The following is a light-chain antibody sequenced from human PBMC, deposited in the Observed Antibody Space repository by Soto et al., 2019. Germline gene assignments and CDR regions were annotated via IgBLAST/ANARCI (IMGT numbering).Light chain of an antibody. CDR1: QSISSW. V-gene: IGKV1-5*01. CDR3: QRYNSYSWT. CDR2: DAS. J-gene: IGKJ1*01. Sequence: DVQMTQSPTTLSASVGDRATITCRASQSISSWLAWYQQKPGKAPKLLIYDASSLESGVPSRFSDSGSGTEFTLTISSLQPDDFATYYCQRYNSYSWTCGQATKVDI.